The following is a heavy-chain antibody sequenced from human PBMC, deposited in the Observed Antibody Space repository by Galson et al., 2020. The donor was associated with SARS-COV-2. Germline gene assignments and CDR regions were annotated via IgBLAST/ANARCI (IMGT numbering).Heavy chain of an antibody. CDR3: AKDLGFGELPVDI. V-gene: IGHV3-30*18. Sequence: QLGESLKISCAASGFTFSSYGMHWVRQAPGKGLEWVAVISYDGSNKYYADSVKGRFTISRDNSKNTLYLQMNSLRAEDTAVYYCAKDLGFGELPVDIWCKGTMVTVSS. D-gene: IGHD3-10*01. CDR2: ISYDGSNK. J-gene: IGHJ3*02. CDR1: GFTFSSYG.